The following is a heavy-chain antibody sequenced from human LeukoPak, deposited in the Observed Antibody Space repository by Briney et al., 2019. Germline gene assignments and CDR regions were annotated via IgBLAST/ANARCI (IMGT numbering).Heavy chain of an antibody. CDR3: AKDTLRGDPGTFGFDY. Sequence: GGSLRLSCAASGFTFDDYAMHWVRQAPGEGLEWVSGISWNSGSIGYADSVKGRFTISRDNAKNSLYLQMNSLRAEDTALYYCAKDTLRGDPGTFGFDYWGQGTLVTVSS. J-gene: IGHJ4*02. V-gene: IGHV3-9*01. CDR1: GFTFDDYA. CDR2: ISWNSGSI. D-gene: IGHD1-14*01.